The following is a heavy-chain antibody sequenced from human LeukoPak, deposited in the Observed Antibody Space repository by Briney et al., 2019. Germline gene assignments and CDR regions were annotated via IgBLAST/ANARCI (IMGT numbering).Heavy chain of an antibody. V-gene: IGHV3-23*01. Sequence: GGSLRLSCAASGFTFSDYYMSWVRQAPGKGLEWVSVMSGSGDSTHYSDSVKGRFTISRDNSKNTLYLQMNSLRAEDTAVYYCARGASLYYDFWSATVGGGDYWGQGTLATVSS. CDR2: MSGSGDST. CDR1: GFTFSDYY. D-gene: IGHD3-3*01. CDR3: ARGASLYYDFWSATVGGGDY. J-gene: IGHJ4*02.